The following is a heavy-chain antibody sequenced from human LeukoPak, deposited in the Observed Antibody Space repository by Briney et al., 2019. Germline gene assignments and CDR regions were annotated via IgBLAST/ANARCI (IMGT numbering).Heavy chain of an antibody. V-gene: IGHV1-2*06. CDR3: AKYYYDSSGGYYFDY. Sequence: SVKVSCKASGHTITGYYMHWVRQAPGQGLEWMGRINPNTGDTNSARKFQGRITMTRDTSISTVYMELSRLRSDDTAVYYCAKYYYDSSGGYYFDYWGQGTLVTVSS. J-gene: IGHJ4*02. CDR2: INPNTGDT. CDR1: GHTITGYY. D-gene: IGHD3-22*01.